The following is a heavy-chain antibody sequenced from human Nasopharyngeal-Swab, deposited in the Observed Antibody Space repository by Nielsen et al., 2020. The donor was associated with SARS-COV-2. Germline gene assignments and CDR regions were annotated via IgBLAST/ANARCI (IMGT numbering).Heavy chain of an antibody. CDR3: ARASNWRNWFDP. Sequence: ASVKVSCKASGYTFTSYAMNWVRQAPGQGLEWMGWISACNGNTNYAQKLQGRVTMTTDTSTSTAYMELRSLRSDDTAVYYCARASNWRNWFDPWGQGTLVTVSS. J-gene: IGHJ5*02. D-gene: IGHD1-20*01. CDR2: ISACNGNT. CDR1: GYTFTSYA. V-gene: IGHV1-18*01.